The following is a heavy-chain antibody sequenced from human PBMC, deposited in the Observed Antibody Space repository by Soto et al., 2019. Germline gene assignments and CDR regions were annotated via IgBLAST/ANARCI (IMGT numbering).Heavy chain of an antibody. Sequence: SETLSLTCTVSGGSISSSYWSWIRQPPGKGLEWIGYIYDSGSTYYNSSLKSRVTMSVDTSKNQFSLKLSSVTAADTAVYYCARDLYSSSWYVRAFDMWGQGTMVTVSS. J-gene: IGHJ3*02. V-gene: IGHV4-59*12. D-gene: IGHD6-13*01. CDR1: GGSISSSY. CDR2: IYDSGST. CDR3: ARDLYSSSWYVRAFDM.